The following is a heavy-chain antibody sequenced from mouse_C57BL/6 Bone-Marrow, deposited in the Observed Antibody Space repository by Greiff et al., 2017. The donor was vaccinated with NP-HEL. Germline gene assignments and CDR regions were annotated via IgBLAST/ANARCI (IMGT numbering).Heavy chain of an antibody. CDR2: IDPSDSYT. Sequence: QVQLQQPGAELVMPGASVKLSCKASGYTFTSYWMHWVKQRPGQGLEWIGEIDPSDSYTNYNQKFKGKSTLTVDKSSSTAYMQLSSLTSEDSAVYYCARWGSDYYGSNYWYFDGWGTGTTVTVSA. V-gene: IGHV1-69*01. J-gene: IGHJ1*03. CDR1: GYTFTSYW. CDR3: ARWGSDYYGSNYWYFDG. D-gene: IGHD1-1*01.